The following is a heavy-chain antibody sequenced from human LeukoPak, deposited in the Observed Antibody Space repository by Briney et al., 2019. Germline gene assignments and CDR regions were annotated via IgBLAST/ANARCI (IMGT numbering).Heavy chain of an antibody. CDR2: IRYDGINK. Sequence: GGSLRLSCAASGFTFSSHAMHWVRQAPGKGLEWVAFIRYDGINKYYADSVKGRFTISRDNSKNTLYLQMNSLRAEDTAVYYCAKGAGYSSSWYTDYWGQGTLVTVSS. D-gene: IGHD6-13*01. J-gene: IGHJ4*02. V-gene: IGHV3-30*02. CDR3: AKGAGYSSSWYTDY. CDR1: GFTFSSHA.